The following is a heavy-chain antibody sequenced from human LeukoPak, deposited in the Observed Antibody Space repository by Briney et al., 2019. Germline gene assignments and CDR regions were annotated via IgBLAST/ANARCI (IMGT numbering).Heavy chain of an antibody. J-gene: IGHJ4*02. Sequence: GGSLTLSCAASGFTFSTSCMTWVRQARGGGLDWVSNISGSGGTPYYTDSVKVRFSISRDNSKNTLYLQMNSMRAEDTAVYYCAKTRGISISGVVPLCDYWGQGTLVTVSS. CDR1: GFTFSTSC. V-gene: IGHV3-23*01. CDR3: AKTRGISISGVVPLCDY. CDR2: ISGSGGTP. D-gene: IGHD3-3*01.